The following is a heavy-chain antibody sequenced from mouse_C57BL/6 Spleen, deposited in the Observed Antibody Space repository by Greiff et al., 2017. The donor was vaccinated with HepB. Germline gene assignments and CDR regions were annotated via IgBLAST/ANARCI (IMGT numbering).Heavy chain of an antibody. V-gene: IGHV1-82*01. Sequence: QVQLQQSGPELVKPGASVKISCKASGYAFSSSWMNWVKQRPGKGLEWIGRIYPGDGDTNYNGKFKGKATLTADKSSSTAYMQLSSLTSEDSAVYFCAITTVAYYFDYWGQVTTLTVSS. D-gene: IGHD1-1*01. CDR3: AITTVAYYFDY. CDR1: GYAFSSSW. J-gene: IGHJ2*01. CDR2: IYPGDGDT.